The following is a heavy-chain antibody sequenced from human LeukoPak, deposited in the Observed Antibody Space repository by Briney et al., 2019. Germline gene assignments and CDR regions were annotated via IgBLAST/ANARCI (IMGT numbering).Heavy chain of an antibody. CDR2: ISYDGSNK. CDR1: GFTFSNYG. J-gene: IGHJ4*02. V-gene: IGHV3-30*18. CDR3: AKVGGVVIPGSY. D-gene: IGHD3-3*01. Sequence: GGSLRLSCATSGFTFSNYGVHWVRQAPGKGLEWVAFISYDGSNKYYVDSVKGRFTISRDNSKNTLYLQMNSVRAEDTAVYFCAKVGGVVIPGSYWGQGTLVTISS.